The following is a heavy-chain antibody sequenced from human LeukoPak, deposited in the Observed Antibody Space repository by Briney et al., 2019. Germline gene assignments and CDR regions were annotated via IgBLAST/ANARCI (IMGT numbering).Heavy chain of an antibody. J-gene: IGHJ4*02. V-gene: IGHV3-48*03. CDR2: ISSSGSTI. Sequence: GGSLRLSCAASGFTFSSYEMNWVRQAPGKGLEWVSYISSSGSTIYYADSVKGRFTISRDNAKNSLYLPMNSLTAEDTAVYYCARMSVSSFDYWGQGTLVTVSS. CDR1: GFTFSSYE. CDR3: ARMSVSSFDY.